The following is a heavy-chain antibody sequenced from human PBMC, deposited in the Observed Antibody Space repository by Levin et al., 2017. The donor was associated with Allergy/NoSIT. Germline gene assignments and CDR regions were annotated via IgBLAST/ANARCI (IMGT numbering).Heavy chain of an antibody. CDR2: ISSSSSYI. D-gene: IGHD3-22*01. V-gene: IGHV3-21*01. CDR3: ASDHYYDSSGYGIPIDY. Sequence: GESLKISCAASGFTFSSYSMNWVRQAPGKGLEWVSSISSSSSYIYYADSVKGRFTISRDNAKNSLYLQMNSLSAEDTAVYYCASDHYYDSSGYGIPIDYWGQGTLVTVSS. J-gene: IGHJ4*02. CDR1: GFTFSSYS.